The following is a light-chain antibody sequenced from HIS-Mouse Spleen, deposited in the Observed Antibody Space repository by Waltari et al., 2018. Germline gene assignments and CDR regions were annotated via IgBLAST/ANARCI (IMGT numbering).Light chain of an antibody. V-gene: IGLV2-23*01. CDR3: CSYAGSSTWV. Sequence: QSALTHPASVSGSPGPSIPISCTGTSSDVGSYNLVSGYQQHPGKAPKLMIYEGSKRPSGVSNRFSGSKSGNTASLTISGLQAEDEADYYCCSYAGSSTWVFGGGTKLTVL. J-gene: IGLJ3*02. CDR2: EGS. CDR1: SSDVGSYNL.